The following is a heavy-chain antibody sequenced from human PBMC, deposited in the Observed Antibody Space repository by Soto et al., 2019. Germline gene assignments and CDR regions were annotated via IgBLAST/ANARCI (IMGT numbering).Heavy chain of an antibody. D-gene: IGHD1-26*01. CDR1: GSTLTSYG. J-gene: IGHJ3*02. CDR3: ASPIGGSYNAFDI. CDR2: INPSGSIT. Sequence: APVKVSCKASGSTLTSYGISWVRQAPGQGLEWMGIINPSGSITTYAQKFQGRVTMTRDTSTSTVYMELSSLTSDDTAVYYCASPIGGSYNAFDIWGQGTMVTVSS. V-gene: IGHV1-46*01.